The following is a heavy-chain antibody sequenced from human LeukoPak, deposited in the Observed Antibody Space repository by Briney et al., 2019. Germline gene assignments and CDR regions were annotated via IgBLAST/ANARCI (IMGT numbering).Heavy chain of an antibody. CDR2: IYYSGST. J-gene: IGHJ6*03. CDR1: GGSISSYY. D-gene: IGHD2-15*01. Sequence: PSETLSLTCTVSGGSISSYYWSWIRQPPGKGLEWIGYIYYSGSTNYNPSLKSRVTISVDTSKNQFSLKLSSVTAADTAVCYCARVAVAANSYYYYYMDVWGKGTTVTVSS. CDR3: ARVAVAANSYYYYYMDV. V-gene: IGHV4-59*01.